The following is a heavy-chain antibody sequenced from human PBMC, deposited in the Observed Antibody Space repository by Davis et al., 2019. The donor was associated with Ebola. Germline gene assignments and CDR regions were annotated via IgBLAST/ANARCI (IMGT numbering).Heavy chain of an antibody. D-gene: IGHD6-19*01. V-gene: IGHV3-21*01. CDR1: GFTFSTYT. CDR2: ISISSAFI. CDR3: AGGESGWDASDV. Sequence: GESLKISCAASGFTFSTYTMTWVRQAPGKGLEWVSSISISSAFIYYADSVKGRFTVSRDNAKSSLSLQMTSLRAEDTAVYYCAGGESGWDASDVWGQGTMVTVS. J-gene: IGHJ3*01.